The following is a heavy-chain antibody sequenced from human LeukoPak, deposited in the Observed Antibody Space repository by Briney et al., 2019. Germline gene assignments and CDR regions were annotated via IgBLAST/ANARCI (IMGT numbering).Heavy chain of an antibody. CDR3: AGGRYCSSTSCYDY. CDR2: IYYSGST. D-gene: IGHD2-2*01. CDR1: GGSISSYY. J-gene: IGHJ4*02. V-gene: IGHV4-59*01. Sequence: SETLSLTCTVSGGSISSYYWSWIRQPPGKGLEWIGHIYYSGSTNYNPSLKSRVTISVDTSKNQFSLKLSSVTAADTAVYYCAGGRYCSSTSCYDYWGQGTLVTVSS.